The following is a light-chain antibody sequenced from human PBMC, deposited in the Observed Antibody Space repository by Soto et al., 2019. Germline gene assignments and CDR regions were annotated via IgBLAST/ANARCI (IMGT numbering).Light chain of an antibody. CDR3: QQYGRSPPWT. V-gene: IGKV3-20*01. J-gene: IGKJ1*01. CDR1: QSVSSSI. Sequence: EIVLTQSPGTLSLSPGERATLSCRASQSVSSSILAWYQQRPGQAPRLLIYGASSRATGIPDRFSGSGSGTDFTLTISRLEPDDFAVYYCQQYGRSPPWTFGQGTKVEIK. CDR2: GAS.